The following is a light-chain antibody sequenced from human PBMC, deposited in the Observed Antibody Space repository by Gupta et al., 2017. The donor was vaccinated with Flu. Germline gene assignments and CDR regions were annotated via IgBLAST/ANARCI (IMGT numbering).Light chain of an antibody. CDR3: QKYNNGPNT. V-gene: IGKV1-27*01. CDR1: QGISNY. Sequence: GDRVTITCRASQGISNYLAWYQQKPGKVPKLLIYAASTLQSGVPSRFSGRGSGTDFTLTISSLQPEDVATYYCQKYNNGPNTFGQGTKLEIK. J-gene: IGKJ2*01. CDR2: AAS.